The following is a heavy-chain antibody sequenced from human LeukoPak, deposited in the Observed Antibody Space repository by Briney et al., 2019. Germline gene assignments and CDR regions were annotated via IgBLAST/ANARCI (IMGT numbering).Heavy chain of an antibody. CDR2: IHYSGST. CDR3: ARDGDYGDYAFDT. V-gene: IGHV4-59*01. CDR1: YGSISSYY. J-gene: IGHJ3*02. D-gene: IGHD4-17*01. Sequence: SETLSLTCTVSYGSISSYYWSWIRQPPGKGLEWIGYIHYSGSTNYNPSLKSRVTISVDTSKSQFSLKLSSVTAADTAVYYCARDGDYGDYAFDTWGQGTMVTVSS.